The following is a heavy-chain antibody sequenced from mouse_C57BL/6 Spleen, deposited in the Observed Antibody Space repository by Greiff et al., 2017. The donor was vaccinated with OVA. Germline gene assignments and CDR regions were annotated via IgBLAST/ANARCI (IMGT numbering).Heavy chain of an antibody. CDR2: ISNGGGST. V-gene: IGHV5-12*01. J-gene: IGHJ1*03. D-gene: IGHD2-5*01. CDR3: ARSNSWYFDV. Sequence: EVHLVASGGGLVQPGGSLKLSCAASGFTFSDYYMYWVRQTPEKRLEWVAYISNGGGSTYYPDTVKGRFTISRDNAKNTLYLQMSRLKSEDTAMYYCARSNSWYFDVWGTGTTVTVSS. CDR1: GFTFSDYY.